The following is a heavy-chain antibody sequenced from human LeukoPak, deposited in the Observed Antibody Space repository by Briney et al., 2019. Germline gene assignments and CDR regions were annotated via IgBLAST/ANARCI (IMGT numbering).Heavy chain of an antibody. V-gene: IGHV4-39*01. J-gene: IGHJ3*02. CDR3: ARNPYYYTSGTYYNSAFDI. D-gene: IGHD3-10*01. CDR1: GGSISNSSYY. Sequence: SETLSLTCTISGGSISNSSYYWVWIPQTPGKGLEWIGTIYYSGSTHYNSSLKSRVTISVDTSKNQFSLKLTSVTAADTAVYYCARNPYYYTSGTYYNSAFDIWGQGTMVTVSS. CDR2: IYYSGST.